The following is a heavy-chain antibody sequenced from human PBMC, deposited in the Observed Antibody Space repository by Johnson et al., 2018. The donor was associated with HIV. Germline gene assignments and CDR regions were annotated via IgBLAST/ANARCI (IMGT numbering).Heavy chain of an antibody. V-gene: IGHV3-33*01. D-gene: IGHD5-18*01. J-gene: IGHJ3*02. CDR3: ARGGIIQGACDI. CDR2: IWYDGSNK. Sequence: VQLVESGGGVVQPGRSLRLSCAASGFTFSGYGMHWVRQAPGKGLEWVAVIWYDGSNKYFADSVKGRFTISRDNSKNTLYLQMSSLRAEDTAVYYCARGGIIQGACDIWGQASMVTVSS. CDR1: GFTFSGYG.